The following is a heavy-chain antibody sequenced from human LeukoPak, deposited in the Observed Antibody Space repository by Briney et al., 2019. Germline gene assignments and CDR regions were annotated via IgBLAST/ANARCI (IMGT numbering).Heavy chain of an antibody. J-gene: IGHJ2*01. V-gene: IGHV3-74*01. CDR3: ARVARFGAAYWYFDL. Sequence: GGSLRLSCAASGFTFSSYWMYWVRQAPGKGQVWVSRINSDGSSTSYADPVKGRFTISRDNAKNTLFLQMNSLRDEDTAVYYCARVARFGAAYWYFDLWGRGTLVTVSS. CDR2: INSDGSST. CDR1: GFTFSSYW. D-gene: IGHD3-3*01.